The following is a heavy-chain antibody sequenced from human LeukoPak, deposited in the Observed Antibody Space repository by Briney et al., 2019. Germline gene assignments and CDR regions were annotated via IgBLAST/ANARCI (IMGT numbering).Heavy chain of an antibody. Sequence: GGSLRLSCAASGFTFSSYGMHWVRQAPGKGLEWVAFIRYDGSNKKYADSVKGRFTMSRDNSKNTLYLQMNSLTAEDTAVYYCAREGLHSFYYYYYYYMDVWGKGTTVTVSS. CDR2: IRYDGSNK. D-gene: IGHD4-11*01. CDR1: GFTFSSYG. J-gene: IGHJ6*03. CDR3: AREGLHSFYYYYYYYMDV. V-gene: IGHV3-30*02.